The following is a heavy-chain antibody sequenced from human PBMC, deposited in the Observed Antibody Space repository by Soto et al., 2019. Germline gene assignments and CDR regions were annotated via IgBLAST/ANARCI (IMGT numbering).Heavy chain of an antibody. CDR2: ISSSSSYI. D-gene: IGHD6-19*01. J-gene: IGHJ4*02. V-gene: IGHV3-21*01. CDR3: FLFARLVDFDY. CDR1: GFTFSSYS. Sequence: PXVSLSLYCAASGFTFSSYSMNWVRQAPGKGLEWVSSISSSSSYIYYADSVKGRFTISRDNAKNSLYLQMNSLRAEDTAVYYCFLFARLVDFDYWGQGTLVTVSS.